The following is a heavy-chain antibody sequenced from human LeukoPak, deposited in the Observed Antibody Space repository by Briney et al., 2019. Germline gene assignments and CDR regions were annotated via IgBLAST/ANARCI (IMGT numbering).Heavy chain of an antibody. CDR2: ISSSGSTI. D-gene: IGHD3-9*01. CDR3: ARGSPYYDILTGYHTAFDY. J-gene: IGHJ4*02. CDR1: GFTFSSYE. V-gene: IGHV3-48*03. Sequence: GGSLRLSCAASGFTFSSYEMNWVRQAPGKGLEWVSYISSSGSTIYYADSVKGRFTISRDNAKTSLYLQMNSLRAEDTAVYYCARGSPYYDILTGYHTAFDYWGQGTLVTVSS.